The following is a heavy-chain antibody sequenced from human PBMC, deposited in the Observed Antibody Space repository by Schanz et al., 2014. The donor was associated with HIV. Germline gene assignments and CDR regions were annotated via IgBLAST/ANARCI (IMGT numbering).Heavy chain of an antibody. CDR3: ARDLVDSSTWYDAFDI. CDR1: GYTFTAYY. D-gene: IGHD6-13*01. CDR2: INPNSGGT. Sequence: QVQLVQSGSEVKKPGASVKVSCKPSGYTFTAYYIHWVRQAPGQGLEWMGWINPNSGGTNSAQKFQGRVTMSMDTSISTAYMEVRSLRSDDTALYFCARDLVDSSTWYDAFDIWGQGTKVTVSS. J-gene: IGHJ3*02. V-gene: IGHV1-2*02.